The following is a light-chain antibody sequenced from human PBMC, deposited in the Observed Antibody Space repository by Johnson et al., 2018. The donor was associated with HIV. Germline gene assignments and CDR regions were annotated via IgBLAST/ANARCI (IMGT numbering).Light chain of an antibody. CDR2: ENN. CDR3: GAWDSSLSAYV. Sequence: SVLTQPPSVSAAPGQKVTISCSGGRSIIGNNYVSWYQQLPGTGPKLLIYENNKRPSGIPDRFSGSKSGTSATLGITGLQTGDEADYYCGAWDSSLSAYVFGTGTKVTVL. CDR1: RSIIGNNY. V-gene: IGLV1-51*02. J-gene: IGLJ1*01.